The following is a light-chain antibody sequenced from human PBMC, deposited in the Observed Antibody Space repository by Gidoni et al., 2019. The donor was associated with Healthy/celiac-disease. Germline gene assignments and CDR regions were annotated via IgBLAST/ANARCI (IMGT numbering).Light chain of an antibody. CDR3: SSYTSSSTPVV. V-gene: IGLV2-14*01. Sequence: QSALTQPASVSGSPGQSITISCTGTSSDVGGYNYVSCYQQHPGKAPNLMIYDVSNRPSGVSNRFSGSKSGNTASLTISGLQAEDEADYYCSSYTSSSTPVVFGGGTKLTVL. CDR2: DVS. J-gene: IGLJ2*01. CDR1: SSDVGGYNY.